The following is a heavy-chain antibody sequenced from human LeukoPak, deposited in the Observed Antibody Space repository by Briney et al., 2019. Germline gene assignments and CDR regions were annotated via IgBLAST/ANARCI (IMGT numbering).Heavy chain of an antibody. J-gene: IGHJ3*02. D-gene: IGHD1-26*01. V-gene: IGHV3-7*03. CDR2: IKQDGSEK. Sequence: GGSLRLSCTASGFTFGDYAMSWVRQAPGKGLEWVANIKQDGSEKYYVDSVKGRFTISRDNSKNTLYLQMNSLRAEDTAVYYCARGGSYLSAFDIWGQGTMVTVSS. CDR3: ARGGSYLSAFDI. CDR1: GFTFGDYA.